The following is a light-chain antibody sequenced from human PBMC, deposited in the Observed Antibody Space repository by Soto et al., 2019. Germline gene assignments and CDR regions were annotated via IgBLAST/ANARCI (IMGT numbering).Light chain of an antibody. V-gene: IGLV2-14*01. CDR2: DVS. J-gene: IGLJ1*01. Sequence: QSVLTQPASVSGSPGQSITISCTGTSSDVGGYNYVSWCQQHPGKAPKLMIYDVSNRPSGVSNRFSGSKSRNTATLTISGLQAEDEADYYCSSYTSSSTLVVFGTGTKLTVL. CDR3: SSYTSSSTLVV. CDR1: SSDVGGYNY.